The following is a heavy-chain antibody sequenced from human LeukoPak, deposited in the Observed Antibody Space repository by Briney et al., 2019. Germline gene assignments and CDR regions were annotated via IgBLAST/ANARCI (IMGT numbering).Heavy chain of an antibody. CDR1: GFTFHDYG. V-gene: IGHV3-30*02. CDR3: AKDSTIFGVVIMGTFDI. D-gene: IGHD3-3*01. J-gene: IGHJ3*02. Sequence: GGSLRLSCAASGFTFHDYGMHWVRQAPGKGLEWVAFIWYDGRNKYYADSVKGRFAISRDNSKNTLYLQMNSLRAEDTAVYYCAKDSTIFGVVIMGTFDIWGQGTTVTVSS. CDR2: IWYDGRNK.